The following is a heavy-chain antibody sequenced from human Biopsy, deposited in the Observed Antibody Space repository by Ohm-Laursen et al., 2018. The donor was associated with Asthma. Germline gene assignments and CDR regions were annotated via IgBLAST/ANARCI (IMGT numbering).Heavy chain of an antibody. CDR2: VSWNSGSI. J-gene: IGHJ3*02. V-gene: IGHV3-9*01. Sequence: SLRLSCAASGFTFDDYAMHWVRQAPGKGLEWVSGVSWNSGSIDYADSVKGRFTISRDNAKNSLYLQMNSLRAEETAVYYCARARESSSWASAFDIWGQGTKVTVSS. D-gene: IGHD6-6*01. CDR1: GFTFDDYA. CDR3: ARARESSSWASAFDI.